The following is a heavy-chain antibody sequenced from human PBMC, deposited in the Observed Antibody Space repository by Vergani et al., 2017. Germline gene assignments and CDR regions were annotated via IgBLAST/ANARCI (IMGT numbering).Heavy chain of an antibody. CDR3: ATDRNRRSYDAFDI. D-gene: IGHD2/OR15-2a*01. CDR1: GGSISSSSYY. J-gene: IGHJ3*02. V-gene: IGHV4-39*07. Sequence: QLQLQESGPGLVKPSETLSLICTVSGGSISSSSYYWGWIRQPPGKGLEWIGSIYYSGSTYYNPSLKSRVTISVDTSKDQFSLKLSSVTAADTAVYYCATDRNRRSYDAFDIWGQGTMVTVSS. CDR2: IYYSGST.